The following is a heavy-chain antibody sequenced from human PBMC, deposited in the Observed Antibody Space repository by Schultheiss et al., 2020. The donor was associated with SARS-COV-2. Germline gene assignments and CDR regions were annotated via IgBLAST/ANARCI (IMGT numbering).Heavy chain of an antibody. Sequence: GGSLRLSCSASGFTFDDYAMHWVRQAPGKGLEYVSGISWNGDDIRYADSVKGRFTISRDNAKNSLYLQMNSLRAEDTAVYYCARDRDRTYGSVLYYYYGMDVWGQGTTVTVSS. J-gene: IGHJ6*02. CDR2: ISWNGDDI. CDR3: ARDRDRTYGSVLYYYYGMDV. CDR1: GFTFDDYA. D-gene: IGHD3-10*01. V-gene: IGHV3-9*01.